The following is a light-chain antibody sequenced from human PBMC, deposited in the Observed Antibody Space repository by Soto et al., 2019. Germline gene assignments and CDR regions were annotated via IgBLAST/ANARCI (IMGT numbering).Light chain of an antibody. CDR1: SSDIGSYDL. CDR3: CSYAGSRTYV. Sequence: QSVLTQPASVSGPLGQSIVISCTGSSSDIGSYDLVSWYQQYPGKAPKVVIFEGTKRPSGVSNRFSGSKSGNTDSLTISGLQTEDEADYYCCSYAGSRTYVFGAGTKLTVL. J-gene: IGLJ1*01. V-gene: IGLV2-23*01. CDR2: EGT.